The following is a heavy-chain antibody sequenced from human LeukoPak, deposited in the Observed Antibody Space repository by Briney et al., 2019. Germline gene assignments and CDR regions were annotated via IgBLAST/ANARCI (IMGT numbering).Heavy chain of an antibody. CDR2: INHRGDT. D-gene: IGHD1-1*01. V-gene: IGHV4-34*01. J-gene: IGHJ4*03. CDR3: ARGPTISETGYFDY. Sequence: SETLSLTCAVYGGSFSAYYWSWIRQSPGKGLEWIAEINHRGDTNYNPSVKSRVSISVDTSKNQFSLKVTSLTAADTTVYYCARGPTISETGYFDYWGQGTLVTVSS. CDR1: GGSFSAYY.